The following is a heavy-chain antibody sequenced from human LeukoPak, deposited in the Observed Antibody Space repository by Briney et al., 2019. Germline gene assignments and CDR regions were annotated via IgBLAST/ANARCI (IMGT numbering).Heavy chain of an antibody. D-gene: IGHD3-10*01. CDR2: IYHSGST. CDR3: ARSSRELLWFGELLSGYFQH. Sequence: SGTLSLTRAVSGGSISSSNWWSWVRQPPGKGLEWIGEIYHSGSTNYNPSLKSRVTISVDKSKNQFSLKLSSVTAADTAVYYCARSSRELLWFGELLSGYFQHWGQGTLVTVSS. J-gene: IGHJ1*01. V-gene: IGHV4-4*02. CDR1: GGSISSSNW.